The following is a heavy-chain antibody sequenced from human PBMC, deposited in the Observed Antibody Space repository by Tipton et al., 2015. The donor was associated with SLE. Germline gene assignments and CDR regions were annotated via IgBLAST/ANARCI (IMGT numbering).Heavy chain of an antibody. CDR2: IYYSGGT. J-gene: IGHJ3*02. CDR3: AGPIRQDGFDI. D-gene: IGHD2-21*01. Sequence: TLSLTCTVSGGSMSSIGYYWGWIRQPPRMGLEWIGTIYYSGGTYYNPSLKSRVTISVDMSKNQFFLNLTSVTAADTTVYYCAGPIRQDGFDIWGQGTMVTVSS. CDR1: GGSMSSIGYY. V-gene: IGHV4-39*07.